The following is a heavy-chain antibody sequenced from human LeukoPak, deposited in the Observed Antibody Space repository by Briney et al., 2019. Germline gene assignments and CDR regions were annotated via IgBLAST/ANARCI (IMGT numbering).Heavy chain of an antibody. V-gene: IGHV3-21*01. CDR1: GFTFRTYS. J-gene: IGHJ4*02. Sequence: PGGSLRLSCAASGFTFRTYSMNWVRQAPGKGLEWVSAISSGSSDIYYADSVKGRFTISRDNAKNSLYLQMNSLRVEDTAVYYCVREIYSSGSSNNWGQGTLVTVSS. D-gene: IGHD6-19*01. CDR3: VREIYSSGSSNN. CDR2: ISSGSSDI.